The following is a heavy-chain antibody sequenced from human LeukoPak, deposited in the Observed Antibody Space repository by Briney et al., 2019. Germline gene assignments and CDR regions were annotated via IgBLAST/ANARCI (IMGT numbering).Heavy chain of an antibody. J-gene: IGHJ4*02. CDR2: ISYSGST. Sequence: PSETLSLTCTFSGDSLSSYHWSGIRQPPGKGLEWIGYISYSGSTSYNPSLKSRVTISVETSKNQFSLKLSSVTAADTAVYYCARVGRGDHTWGSYYYDHWGQGTLVTVSS. V-gene: IGHV4-59*01. D-gene: IGHD3-16*01. CDR3: ARVGRGDHTWGSYYYDH. CDR1: GDSLSSYH.